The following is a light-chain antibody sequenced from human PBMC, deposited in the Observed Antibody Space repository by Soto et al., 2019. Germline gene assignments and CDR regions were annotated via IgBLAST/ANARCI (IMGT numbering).Light chain of an antibody. V-gene: IGLV2-14*01. CDR2: KAS. J-gene: IGLJ1*01. CDR1: SSDVGGYDY. Sequence: QSVLTQPASVSGSPGQSITMSCTGTSSDVGGYDYVSWYQQHPGKAPRLMIYKASNRPSGVSHRFSGSRSGNTASLTISGLQAEDEADYYCSSYTSGSTLYVFGTGTKVTVL. CDR3: SSYTSGSTLYV.